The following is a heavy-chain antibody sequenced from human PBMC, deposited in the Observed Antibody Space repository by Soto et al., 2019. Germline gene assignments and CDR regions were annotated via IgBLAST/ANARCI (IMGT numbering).Heavy chain of an antibody. D-gene: IGHD2-2*01. CDR1: GFTFSSYA. Sequence: GGSLRLSCAASGFTFSSYAMSWVRLAPGKGLEWVSGISGGGGSTYYADSLKGRFTISRDNSKNTLYLQMNSLRAEDTAVYYCAKAPGDHCSSTSCYLYYGMDVWGQGTTVTVSS. J-gene: IGHJ6*02. CDR2: ISGGGGST. V-gene: IGHV3-23*01. CDR3: AKAPGDHCSSTSCYLYYGMDV.